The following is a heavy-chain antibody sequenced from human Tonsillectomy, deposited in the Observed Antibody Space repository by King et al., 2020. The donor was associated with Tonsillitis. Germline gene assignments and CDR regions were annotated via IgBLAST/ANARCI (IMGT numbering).Heavy chain of an antibody. CDR1: GGSFSGYY. D-gene: IGHD6-13*01. CDR3: ASGGIAAERDAFDI. V-gene: IGHV4-34*01. CDR2: INHSGST. J-gene: IGHJ3*02. Sequence: VQLQQWGAGLLKPSGTLSLTCAVYGGSFSGYYWSWIRQPPGKGLEWIGEINHSGSTNYNPSLKSRVTVSVDTSKNQFSLKLSSVTAADTAVYYCASGGIAAERDAFDIWGQGTMVTVSS.